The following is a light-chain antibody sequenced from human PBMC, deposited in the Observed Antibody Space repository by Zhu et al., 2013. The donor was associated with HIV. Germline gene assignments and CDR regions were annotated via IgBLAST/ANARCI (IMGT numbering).Light chain of an antibody. CDR2: DAS. CDR3: QQWDT. CDR1: QSVSSY. J-gene: IGKJ2*01. Sequence: EIVLTQSPATLSLSPGERATLSCRASQSVSSYLAWYQQKPGQAPRLVIYDASRRATGIPDRFRGSGSGTDFTLTISRLEPEDFAVYYCQQWDTFGQGTKLEIK. V-gene: IGKV3-11*01.